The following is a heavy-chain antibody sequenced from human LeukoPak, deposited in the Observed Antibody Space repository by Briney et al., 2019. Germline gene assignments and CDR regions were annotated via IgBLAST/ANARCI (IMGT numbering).Heavy chain of an antibody. D-gene: IGHD3-10*01. V-gene: IGHV1-2*02. CDR1: GYTFSGYY. J-gene: IGHJ4*02. Sequence: ASVKVSCKASGYTFSGYYMHWVRQAPGQGLEWMGWINPNSGGTNYGQKFQGRVTMTRDASISTAYMELSRLRSDDTAVYYCARVWIEYGAGSRTFDYWGQGTLVTVSS. CDR2: INPNSGGT. CDR3: ARVWIEYGAGSRTFDY.